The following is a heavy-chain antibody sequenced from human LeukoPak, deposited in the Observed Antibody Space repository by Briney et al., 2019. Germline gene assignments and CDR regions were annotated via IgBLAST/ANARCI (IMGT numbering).Heavy chain of an antibody. CDR2: IFYSGST. J-gene: IGHJ3*02. CDR1: GGSISTSSYY. Sequence: QPSETLSLTCTVSGGSISTSSYYWGWVRQPPGKGLEWIGNIFYSGSTYYSPSLKSRVTISLDTSRNQFSLKLNSVTAADTAVYYCARDVSYWGDAFDIWGQGTMVTVAS. V-gene: IGHV4-39*07. CDR3: ARDVSYWGDAFDI. D-gene: IGHD1-26*01.